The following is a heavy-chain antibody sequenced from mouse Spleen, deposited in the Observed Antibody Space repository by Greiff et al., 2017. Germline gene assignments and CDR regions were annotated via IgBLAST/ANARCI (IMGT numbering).Heavy chain of an antibody. J-gene: IGHJ2*01. CDR3: ARHDTIGTEGYFDY. CDR1: GFTFSSYA. Sequence: EVQRVESGGGLVKLGGSLKLSCAASGFTFSSYAMSWVRQTPEKRLEWVATISSGGGNTYYPDSVKGRFTISRDNAKNTLYLQMSSLKSEDTAMYYCARHDTIGTEGYFDYWGQGTTLTVSS. D-gene: IGHD2-14*01. V-gene: IGHV5-9-3*01. CDR2: ISSGGGNT.